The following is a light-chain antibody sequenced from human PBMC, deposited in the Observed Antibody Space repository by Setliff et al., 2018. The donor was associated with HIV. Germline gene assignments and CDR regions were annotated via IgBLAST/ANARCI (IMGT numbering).Light chain of an antibody. CDR1: SSDVGSYNL. J-gene: IGLJ1*01. V-gene: IGLV2-23*02. CDR3: CSYAGSSTYV. Sequence: QSVLTQPVSVSGSPGQSITIPCTGTSSDVGSYNLVSWYQQHPGKAPKLMIYEVSKRPSGVSNRFSGSKSGNTASLTISGLQAEDEADYYCCSYAGSSTYVFGTGTKVTVL. CDR2: EVS.